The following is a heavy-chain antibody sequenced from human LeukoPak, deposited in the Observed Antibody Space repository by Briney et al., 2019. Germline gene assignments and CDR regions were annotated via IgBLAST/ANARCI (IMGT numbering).Heavy chain of an antibody. CDR2: ISGGGDST. CDR1: GFGFISYA. D-gene: IGHD2-2*02. CDR3: AKVPSRCGSTSCYMDAFDI. J-gene: IGHJ3*02. Sequence: GGSLRLSCGASGFGFISYAMSWVRQAPGKGLEWVSGISGGGDSTYYADSVKGRFTLSRDNSKNTVYLQMNSLRAEDTAVYYCAKVPSRCGSTSCYMDAFDIWGQGTMVTVPS. V-gene: IGHV3-23*01.